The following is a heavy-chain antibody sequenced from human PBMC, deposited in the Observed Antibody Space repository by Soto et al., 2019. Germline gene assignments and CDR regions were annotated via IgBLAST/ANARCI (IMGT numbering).Heavy chain of an antibody. Sequence: ASVKVSCKASGYTFTSYDINWVRQATGQGLEWMGWMNPNSGNTGYAQKFQGRVTMTRNTSISTAYMELGSLRSEDTAVYYCARGGSRYSNYGYYMDVWGKGTTVTVSS. J-gene: IGHJ6*03. D-gene: IGHD4-4*01. CDR1: GYTFTSYD. CDR2: MNPNSGNT. CDR3: ARGGSRYSNYGYYMDV. V-gene: IGHV1-8*01.